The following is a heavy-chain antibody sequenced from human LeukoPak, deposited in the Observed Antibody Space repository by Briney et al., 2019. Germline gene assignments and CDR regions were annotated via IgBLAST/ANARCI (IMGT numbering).Heavy chain of an antibody. V-gene: IGHV4-39*01. CDR1: GGSVSSNNYY. CDR3: ARPVPSRLGWFDP. Sequence: SETLSLTCTVSGGSVSSNNYYWGWIRQPPGKGLEWIGSIYYSGRTYYNPSLKSRVTISVDTSKNQFSLKLRSVTAADTAVYYCARPVPSRLGWFDPWGQGTLVTVSS. CDR2: IYYSGRT. D-gene: IGHD1-1*01. J-gene: IGHJ5*02.